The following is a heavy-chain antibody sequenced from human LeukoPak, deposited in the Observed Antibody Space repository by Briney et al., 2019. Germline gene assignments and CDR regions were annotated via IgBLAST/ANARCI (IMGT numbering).Heavy chain of an antibody. Sequence: PSETLSLTCAVYGGSFSGYYWSWIRQPPGKGLEWIGEINHSGSTNYNPSLKSRVTISVDTSKNQFSLKLSSVTAADTAVYYCARIPYSSGWYEYFQHWGQGTLVTVSS. J-gene: IGHJ1*01. CDR1: GGSFSGYY. CDR2: INHSGST. V-gene: IGHV4-34*01. D-gene: IGHD6-19*01. CDR3: ARIPYSSGWYEYFQH.